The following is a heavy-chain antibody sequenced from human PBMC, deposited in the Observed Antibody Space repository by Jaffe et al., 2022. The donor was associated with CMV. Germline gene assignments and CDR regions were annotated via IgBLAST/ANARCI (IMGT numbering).Heavy chain of an antibody. V-gene: IGHV4-39*02. J-gene: IGHJ4*02. CDR1: GGSISSSSYY. D-gene: IGHD3-9*01. CDR2: IHYSGSA. Sequence: QLQLQESGPGLVKPSETLSLTCFVSGGSISSSSYYWGWIRQPPGKGLEWIGTIHYSGSADYNPSLKGRVTIYVDTSNNHFSLKLSSVTAADTAIYYCARRMTGSYSDYWGQGSLVTVSS. CDR3: ARRMTGSYSDY.